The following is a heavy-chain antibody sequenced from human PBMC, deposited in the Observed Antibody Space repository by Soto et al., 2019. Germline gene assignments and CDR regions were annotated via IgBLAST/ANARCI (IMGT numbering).Heavy chain of an antibody. V-gene: IGHV4-59*08. D-gene: IGHD7-27*01. CDR1: GGSINSYY. Sequence: QVQLQESGPGLVKPSETLSLTCTVSGGSINSYYWGWIRQPPGKGLEWIGQIYYTGSTNYNPSLKSRVTISVDRSKNPFPLRLSSVTAADTAVFYRAVAKTNLYNWFDPWGQGTLVTVSS. J-gene: IGHJ5*02. CDR2: IYYTGST. CDR3: AVAKTNLYNWFDP.